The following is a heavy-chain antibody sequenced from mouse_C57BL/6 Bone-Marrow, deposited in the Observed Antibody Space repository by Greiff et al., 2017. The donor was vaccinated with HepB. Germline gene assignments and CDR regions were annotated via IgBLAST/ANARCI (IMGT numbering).Heavy chain of an antibody. V-gene: IGHV1-76*01. J-gene: IGHJ2*01. CDR1: GYTFTDYY. CDR3: ARGNYGSSPFFDY. D-gene: IGHD1-1*01. Sequence: QVQLQQSGAELVRPGASVKLSCKASGYTFTDYYINWVKQRPGQGLEWIARIYPGSGNTYYNEKFKGKATLTAEKSSSTAYMQLSSLTSEDSAVYFCARGNYGSSPFFDYWGQGTTLTVSS. CDR2: IYPGSGNT.